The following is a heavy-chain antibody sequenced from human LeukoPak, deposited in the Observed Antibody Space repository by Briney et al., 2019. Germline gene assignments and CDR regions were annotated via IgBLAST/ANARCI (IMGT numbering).Heavy chain of an antibody. J-gene: IGHJ4*02. Sequence: SETLSLTCTVPGGSVCSYYWNWIRQPPGKGLEWIGNIYYSGGTNYNPSLKTRVTISLDTSKNQFSLKLSSVTAADTAVYYCARDWELGYWGQGTLVTVSS. CDR3: ARDWELGY. D-gene: IGHD1-26*01. V-gene: IGHV4-59*02. CDR1: GGSVCSYY. CDR2: IYYSGGT.